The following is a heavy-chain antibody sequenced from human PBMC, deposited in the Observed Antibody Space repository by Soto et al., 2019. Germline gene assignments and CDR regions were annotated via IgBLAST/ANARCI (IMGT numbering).Heavy chain of an antibody. CDR2: ISAYNGNT. CDR1: GYTFTSYG. CDR3: AREEWMVRGVIISDAFDI. Sequence: QVQLVQSGAEVKKPGASVKVSCKASGYTFTSYGISWVRQAPGQGLEWMGWISAYNGNTNYAQKLQGRVTMTTDTSTSTGYMELRSLRYDDTAVYYCAREEWMVRGVIISDAFDIWGQGTMVTVSS. D-gene: IGHD3-10*01. V-gene: IGHV1-18*01. J-gene: IGHJ3*02.